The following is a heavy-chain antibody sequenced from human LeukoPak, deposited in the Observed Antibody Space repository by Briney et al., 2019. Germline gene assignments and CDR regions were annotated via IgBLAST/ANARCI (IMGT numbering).Heavy chain of an antibody. CDR2: MNPNSGNT. D-gene: IGHD3-10*01. CDR1: GYTFTSYD. J-gene: IGHJ5*02. CDR3: ARGYKPYGSGTHPHWFDP. Sequence: ASVKVSCKASGYTFTSYDINWVRQATGQGLEWMGWMNPNSGNTGYAQKFQGRVTMTRNTSISTAYMELSSLRSEDTAVYYCARGYKPYGSGTHPHWFDPWGQGTLVTVPS. V-gene: IGHV1-8*01.